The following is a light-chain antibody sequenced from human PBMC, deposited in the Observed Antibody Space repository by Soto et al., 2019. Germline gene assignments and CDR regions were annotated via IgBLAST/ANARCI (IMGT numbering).Light chain of an antibody. CDR1: SSNIGGNS. CDR3: GSWDSSLSAYV. CDR2: DDN. V-gene: IGLV1-51*01. J-gene: IGLJ1*01. Sequence: QSVLTQPPSVTAAPGQKVTISCSGSSSNIGGNSVSWYQQLPGTAPKLLIYDDNKRPSGIPVRFSGSKSGTSATLGITGFHTGDEADYYCGSWDSSLSAYVFGTETKVTVL.